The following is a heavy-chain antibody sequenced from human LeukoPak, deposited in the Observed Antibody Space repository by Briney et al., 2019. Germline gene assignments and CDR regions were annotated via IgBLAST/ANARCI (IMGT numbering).Heavy chain of an antibody. CDR3: ASGDREYYYYYYYMDV. D-gene: IGHD3-10*01. CDR2: IYYSGST. V-gene: IGHV4-30-4*08. CDR1: GGSISSGDYY. J-gene: IGHJ6*03. Sequence: SQTLSLTCTVSGGSISSGDYYWSWIRQPPGKGLEWIGYIYYSGSTYCNPSLKSRVTISVDTSKNQFSLKLSSVTAADTAVYYCASGDREYYYYYYYMDVWGKGTTVTVSS.